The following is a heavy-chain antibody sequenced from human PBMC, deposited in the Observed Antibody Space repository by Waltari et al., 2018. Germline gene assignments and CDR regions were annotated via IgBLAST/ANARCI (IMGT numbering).Heavy chain of an antibody. CDR1: GYSFTDYY. CDR2: SGCSYYGT. Sequence: QVQLVQSGAEVKKPGASVMVSCKTSGYSFTDYYINWVRLAPGQGLEWWGWSGCSYYGTKYARKFRRRVNMTRDTSIRTAYMELSSLKSDDTAVYYCARCSGGTTAIGLDYWGLGTLVTVSS. J-gene: IGHJ4*02. CDR3: ARCSGGTTAIGLDY. V-gene: IGHV1-2*02. D-gene: IGHD2-15*01.